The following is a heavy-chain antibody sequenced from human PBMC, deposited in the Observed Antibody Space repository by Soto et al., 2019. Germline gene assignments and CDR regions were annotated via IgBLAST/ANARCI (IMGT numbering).Heavy chain of an antibody. V-gene: IGHV3-33*01. D-gene: IGHD1-7*01. CDR2: IYYDGSNK. Sequence: PGGSLRLSCAASGFTFTNYGMHWVRQAPGKGLEWVAVIYYDGSNKYYADSVKGRFTISRDNSKNTLYLQMSSLRAEDTAVYYCARARSRVELLTFDDSGQGTLVTVSS. J-gene: IGHJ4*02. CDR1: GFTFTNYG. CDR3: ARARSRVELLTFDD.